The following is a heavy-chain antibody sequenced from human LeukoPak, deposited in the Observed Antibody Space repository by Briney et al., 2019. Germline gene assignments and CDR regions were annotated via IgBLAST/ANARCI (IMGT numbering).Heavy chain of an antibody. V-gene: IGHV5-51*01. J-gene: IGHJ2*01. D-gene: IGHD2-2*01. CDR1: GYSFTSYW. CDR3: ARDVGLVVPQMAWAWYFDL. Sequence: GESLKISCKGSGYSFTSYWIGWVRQMPGKGLEWMGIIYPGDSDTRYSPSFQGQVTISADKSISTAYLQWSSLKASDTAMYYCARDVGLVVPQMAWAWYFDLWGRGTLVTVSS. CDR2: IYPGDSDT.